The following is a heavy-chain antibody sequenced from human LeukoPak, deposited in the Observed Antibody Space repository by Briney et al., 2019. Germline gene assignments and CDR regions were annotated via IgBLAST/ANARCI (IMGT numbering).Heavy chain of an antibody. CDR3: PSDKVVPADGPLDYAWFDP. V-gene: IGHV4-59*01. Sequence: PSETLSLTCTVSGGSLSSYYLSWLRQPPGKGLAWVGYIYYSGSTNYTPSLTRRFTISVDSSKNQISLKLSSVSAAAPAVYYCPSDKVVPADGPLDYAWFDPRGQGTLVTVSS. CDR1: GGSLSSYY. D-gene: IGHD2-2*01. J-gene: IGHJ5*02. CDR2: IYYSGST.